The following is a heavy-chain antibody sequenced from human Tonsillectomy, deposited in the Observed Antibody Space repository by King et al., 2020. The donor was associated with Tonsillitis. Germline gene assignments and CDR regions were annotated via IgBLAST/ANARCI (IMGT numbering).Heavy chain of an antibody. D-gene: IGHD1-26*01. CDR3: ARIGVGATAGFDY. J-gene: IGHJ4*02. V-gene: IGHV2-70*01. Sequence: TLKESGPALVKPTQTLTLTCTFSGFSLSTSGMCVSWIRQPPWKALEWLALIDWDADKYYSTSLNTRLTISKDTSKNQVVLTMTNMDPVDTATYYCARIGVGATAGFDYWGQGTLVTVSS. CDR1: GFSLSTSGMC. CDR2: IDWDADK.